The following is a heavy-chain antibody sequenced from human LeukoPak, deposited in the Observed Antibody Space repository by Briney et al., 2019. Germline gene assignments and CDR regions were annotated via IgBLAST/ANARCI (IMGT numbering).Heavy chain of an antibody. CDR3: TTYYEGRGDY. CDR2: ILSKSNGGTI. J-gene: IGHJ4*02. Sequence: GGSLRLSCAASGXTFSNAWMSWVRQAPGKGLESVGRILSKSNGGTIQYGEPVKGRFTISREDAKNTLYLQLNSLNTEDTAIYYCTTYYEGRGDYWGQGTLVTVSS. D-gene: IGHD3-16*01. CDR1: GXTFSNAW. V-gene: IGHV3-15*01.